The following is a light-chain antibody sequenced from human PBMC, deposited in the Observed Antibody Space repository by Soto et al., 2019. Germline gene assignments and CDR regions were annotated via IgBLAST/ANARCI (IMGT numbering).Light chain of an antibody. J-gene: IGKJ1*01. CDR1: QSVDIN. Sequence: MTQSPSSLSASVGDRVTITCRASQSVDINLAWYQQKPGQAPRLLIYGASTRATDMPGKFSGRGSGTEFTLTISSLQSEDYGVYYCQQYRTWPRTFGQGTKVDIK. V-gene: IGKV3-15*01. CDR3: QQYRTWPRT. CDR2: GAS.